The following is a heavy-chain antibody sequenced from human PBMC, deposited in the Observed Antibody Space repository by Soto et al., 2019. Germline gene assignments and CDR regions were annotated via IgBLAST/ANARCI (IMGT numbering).Heavy chain of an antibody. V-gene: IGHV4-34*01. CDR2: INHSGST. D-gene: IGHD6-13*01. CDR3: ARGRVAAAGYGMDV. J-gene: IGHJ6*02. Sequence: QVQLQQWGAGLLKPSETLSLTCAVYGGSFSGYYWSWIRQPPGKGLEWIGEINHSGSTNYNPSLKSRVTISVDTSKNQFSLKLSSVTAADTAVYYCARGRVAAAGYGMDVWGQGTTVTVSS. CDR1: GGSFSGYY.